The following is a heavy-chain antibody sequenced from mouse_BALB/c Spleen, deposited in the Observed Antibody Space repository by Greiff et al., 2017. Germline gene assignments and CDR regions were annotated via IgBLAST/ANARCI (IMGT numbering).Heavy chain of an antibody. D-gene: IGHD2-14*01. CDR2: INPYNDGT. CDR3: ARAYYRYEGYYYAMDY. Sequence: VHVKQSGPELVKPGASVKMSCKASGYTFTSYVMHWVKQKPGQGLEWIGYINPYNDGTKYNEKFKGKATLTSDKSSSTAYMELSSLTSEDSAVYYCARAYYRYEGYYYAMDYWGQGTSVTVSS. V-gene: IGHV1-14*01. J-gene: IGHJ4*01. CDR1: GYTFTSYV.